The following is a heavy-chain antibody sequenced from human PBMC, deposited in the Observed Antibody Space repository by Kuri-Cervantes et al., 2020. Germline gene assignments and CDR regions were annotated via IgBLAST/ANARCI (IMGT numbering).Heavy chain of an antibody. CDR3: ATNRGIAVAGSPEFDY. Sequence: SVKVSCKASGGTFSSYAISWVRQAPGQGLEWMGGIIPIFGTANYAQKFQGRVTITADESTSTAYMELSSLRSEDTAVYYCATNRGIAVAGSPEFDYWGLGTLVTVSS. CDR1: GGTFSSYA. D-gene: IGHD6-19*01. CDR2: IIPIFGTA. V-gene: IGHV1-69*13. J-gene: IGHJ4*02.